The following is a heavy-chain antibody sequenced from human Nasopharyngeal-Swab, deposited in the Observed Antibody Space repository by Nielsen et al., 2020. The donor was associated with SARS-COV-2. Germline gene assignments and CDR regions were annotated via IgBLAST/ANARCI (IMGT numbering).Heavy chain of an antibody. Sequence: GESLKIPCAASGFTFSSYGMHRVRQAPGKGPEWVAVIWYDGSNKYYADSVKGRFTISRDNSKNTLYLQMNSLRAEDTAVYYCARDEQQLSYYYGMDVWGQGTTVTVSS. CDR3: ARDEQQLSYYYGMDV. J-gene: IGHJ6*02. D-gene: IGHD6-13*01. CDR1: GFTFSSYG. CDR2: IWYDGSNK. V-gene: IGHV3-33*01.